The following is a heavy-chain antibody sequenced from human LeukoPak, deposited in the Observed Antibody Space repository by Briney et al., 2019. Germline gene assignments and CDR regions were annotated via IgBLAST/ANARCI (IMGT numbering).Heavy chain of an antibody. Sequence: GGSLRLSCGVSGFTFSSYEINWVRQAPGKGLEWVSYISSSGSTIYYADSVKGRFTISRDNAKNSLYLQMNSLRAEDTAVYYCAELGITMIGGVWGKGTTVTISS. V-gene: IGHV3-48*03. J-gene: IGHJ6*04. CDR2: ISSSGSTI. CDR3: AELGITMIGGV. D-gene: IGHD3-10*02. CDR1: GFTFSSYE.